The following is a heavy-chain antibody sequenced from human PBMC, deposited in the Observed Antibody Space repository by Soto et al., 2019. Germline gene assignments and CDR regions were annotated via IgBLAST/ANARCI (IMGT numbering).Heavy chain of an antibody. CDR3: AVPYLYSSSTFDM. D-gene: IGHD6-6*01. Sequence: GGSLRLSCAASGFTFSSYWMHWVRQAPGKGLVWVSRINSGGSSTSYADSVKGRFTISRDNAKNTLYLQMNSLRAEDTAVYYCAVPYLYSSSTFDMWGQGKMVTVSS. V-gene: IGHV3-74*01. CDR2: INSGGSST. J-gene: IGHJ3*02. CDR1: GFTFSSYW.